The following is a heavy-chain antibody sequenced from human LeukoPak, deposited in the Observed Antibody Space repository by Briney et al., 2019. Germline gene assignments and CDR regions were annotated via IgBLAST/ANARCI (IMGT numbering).Heavy chain of an antibody. CDR3: ARPFRASIVGGTVTDAFDI. CDR1: GYIFASYS. Sequence: GESLKISCMGSGYIFASYSSGWVRQMPGKGLEWMGIIYPGDSDTRYSPSFQGQVTISADKSISTAYLQWSSLKASDTAMYYCARPFRASIVGGTVTDAFDIGDQGKMVTVSS. V-gene: IGHV5-51*01. D-gene: IGHD1-26*01. CDR2: IYPGDSDT. J-gene: IGHJ3*02.